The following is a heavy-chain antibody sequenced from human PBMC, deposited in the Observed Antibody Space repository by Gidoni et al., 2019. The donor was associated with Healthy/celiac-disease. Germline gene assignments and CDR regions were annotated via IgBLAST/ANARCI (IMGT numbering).Heavy chain of an antibody. CDR2: ISYDGSNK. V-gene: IGHV3-30*18. CDR1: GFTFSSDG. Sequence: QVQLVESGGGVVQPGRSLRLSCAASGFTFSSDGMHWVRQAPGKGLEWVAVISYDGSNKYYADSVKGRFTISRDNSKNTLYLQMNSLRAEDTAVYYCAKRALTRGYYYDSSGYYYPSWGQGTLVTVSS. D-gene: IGHD3-22*01. J-gene: IGHJ5*02. CDR3: AKRALTRGYYYDSSGYYYPS.